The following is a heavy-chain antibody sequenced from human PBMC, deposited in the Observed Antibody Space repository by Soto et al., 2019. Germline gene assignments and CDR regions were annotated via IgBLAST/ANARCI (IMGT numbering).Heavy chain of an antibody. CDR3: ARASWNGSFDF. CDR2: IIPIFETT. CDR1: GGSFSTYL. V-gene: IGHV1-69*01. D-gene: IGHD1-1*01. J-gene: IGHJ4*02. Sequence: QVQLTQSGAEVKKPGSSLKVSCKASGGSFSTYLFNWVRQAPGQGLEWMGGIIPIFETTHYAQKFQGRLTITADDSSTTAYMELPRLTSADTAVYYCARASWNGSFDFWGQGTPVTVPS.